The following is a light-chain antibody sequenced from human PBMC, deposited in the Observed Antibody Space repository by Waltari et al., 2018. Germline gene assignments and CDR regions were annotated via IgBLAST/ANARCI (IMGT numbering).Light chain of an antibody. Sequence: DIQLTQSPSSLSASVGDRVIITCRASQGISTHLAWYQQKPGNAPQLLIYTASTLQSGVPSRFSGSGSGTEFTLTISSLQPEDFAAYYCQQRNNYPITFGQGTRLEI. CDR1: QGISTH. CDR3: QQRNNYPIT. J-gene: IGKJ5*01. CDR2: TAS. V-gene: IGKV1-9*01.